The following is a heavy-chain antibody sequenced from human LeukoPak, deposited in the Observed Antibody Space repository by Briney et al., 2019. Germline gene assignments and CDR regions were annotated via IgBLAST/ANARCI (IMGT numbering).Heavy chain of an antibody. V-gene: IGHV1-18*01. CDR1: GFTFTSHD. CDR2: ISAYNGNT. Sequence: ASVKVSCKASGFTFTSHDYNWVRQATGQGLEWMGWISAYNGNTNYAQKLQGRVTMTTGTSTSTAYIELRSLRFDDTAVYYCARTEWGCSSTSCYLATWGQGTLVTVSS. J-gene: IGHJ4*02. D-gene: IGHD2-2*01. CDR3: ARTEWGCSSTSCYLAT.